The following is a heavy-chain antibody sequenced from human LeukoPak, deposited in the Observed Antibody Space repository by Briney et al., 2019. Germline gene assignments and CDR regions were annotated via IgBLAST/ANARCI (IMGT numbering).Heavy chain of an antibody. CDR2: ISSSSSDI. CDR3: ARGRSPGAFDI. CDR1: GFTLSSYR. V-gene: IGHV3-21*01. Sequence: KTGGSLRLSCAASGFTLSSYRMNWVRQAPGKGLEWVSSISSSSSDIYYADSVKGRFTISRDNAKNSLYLQMNSLRVEDTAVYYCARGRSPGAFDIWGQGTMVTVSS. J-gene: IGHJ3*02.